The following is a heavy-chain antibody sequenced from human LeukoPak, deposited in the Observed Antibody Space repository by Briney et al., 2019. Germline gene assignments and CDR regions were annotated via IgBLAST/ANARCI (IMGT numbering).Heavy chain of an antibody. CDR2: INPIGGST. V-gene: IGHV1-46*01. CDR1: GYTFTSYY. Sequence: GASVKVSCKASGYTFTSYYMHWVRQAPGQGLEWMGIINPIGGSTSYAQKFQGRVTMTRDTSTSTVYMELNSLRSEDTAVYYCARDLAYYDSSPRPGGYWGQGTLVTVSS. J-gene: IGHJ4*02. D-gene: IGHD3-22*01. CDR3: ARDLAYYDSSPRPGGY.